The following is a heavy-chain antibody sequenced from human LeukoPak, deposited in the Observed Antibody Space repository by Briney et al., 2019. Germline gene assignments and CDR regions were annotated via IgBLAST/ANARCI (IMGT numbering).Heavy chain of an antibody. V-gene: IGHV4-34*01. CDR2: INHSGST. Sequence: SETLSLTCTVSGYSSTAYYWTWIRQPPGQGLEWIGEINHSGSTNYNQSLKSRVTISVDTSSKQFFLRLSSVTAADTAMYYCAREVYCSGGSCRINWFDPWGQGTLVTVSS. J-gene: IGHJ5*02. D-gene: IGHD2-15*01. CDR3: AREVYCSGGSCRINWFDP. CDR1: GYSSTAYY.